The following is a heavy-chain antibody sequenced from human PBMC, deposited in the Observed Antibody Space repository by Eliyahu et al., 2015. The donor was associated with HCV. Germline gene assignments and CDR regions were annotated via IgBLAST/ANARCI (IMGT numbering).Heavy chain of an antibody. J-gene: IGHJ4*02. CDR1: GFXFHXYT. CDR3: AKKNSRIESAGSNFDY. CDR2: ISWNGGST. D-gene: IGHD6-13*01. V-gene: IGHV3-43*01. Sequence: EVQLVXSGGVVVQPGGSLRLSCAAXGFXFHXYTMHWVRQAPGKGLEWVSLISWNGGSTYYADSVKGRFTISRDNSKNSLYLEMNSLRTEDTALYYCAKKNSRIESAGSNFDYWGQGTLVTVSS.